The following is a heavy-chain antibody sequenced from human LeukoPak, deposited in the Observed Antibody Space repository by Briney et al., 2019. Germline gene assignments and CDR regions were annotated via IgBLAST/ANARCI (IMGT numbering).Heavy chain of an antibody. J-gene: IGHJ4*02. CDR3: ARGPGWYYFDY. V-gene: IGHV4-59*01. CDR1: GGSISSYY. CDR2: IYYSGGT. Sequence: SETLSLTCTVSGGSISSYYWSWIRQPPGKGLEWIGYIYYSGGTNYNPSLKSRVTISVDTSKNQFSLKLSSVTAADTAVYYCARGPGWYYFDYWGQGTLVTVSS. D-gene: IGHD6-19*01.